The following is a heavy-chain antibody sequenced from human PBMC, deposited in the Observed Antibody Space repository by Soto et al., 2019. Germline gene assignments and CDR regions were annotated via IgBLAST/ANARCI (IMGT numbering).Heavy chain of an antibody. V-gene: IGHV5-51*01. D-gene: IGHD2-15*01. CDR3: ARHGEGYCSGGSCCYCGMDV. Sequence: RGESLQISCKGSGYSFTPHWIVWVRQMPGKGLEWMGIIYPADSETRYSPSFQGQVTISADKSISTAYLQWSSLKASDSAIYYCARHGEGYCSGGSCCYCGMDVSGQGTTVTVSS. CDR1: GYSFTPHW. J-gene: IGHJ6*02. CDR2: IYPADSET.